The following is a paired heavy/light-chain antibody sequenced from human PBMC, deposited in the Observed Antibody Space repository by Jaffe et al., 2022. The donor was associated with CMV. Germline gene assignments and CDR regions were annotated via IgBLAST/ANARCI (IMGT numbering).Heavy chain of an antibody. Sequence: QVQLQESGPGLVKPSETLSLTCTVSGGSINGFYWSWIRQPPGKGLEWIGYLHYGGSTKYNPSLKSRATISLDKSKNQFSLKLTSVTAADMAVYFCARYATTWYGAFDIWGQGTMVTVSS. V-gene: IGHV4-59*08. J-gene: IGHJ3*02. D-gene: IGHD2-2*01. CDR2: LHYGGST. CDR3: ARYATTWYGAFDI. CDR1: GGSINGFY.
Light chain of an antibody. CDR3: TSYTTTNTLEVV. V-gene: IGLV2-14*03. CDR2: NVN. Sequence: QSALTQPASVSGSPGQSITISCTGTSSDIGNYDYVSWYQQHPGKAPKLIIHNVNDRPSGVSNRFSGSKSGNTASLTISGLQAEDEAAYYCTSYTTTNTLEVVFGGGTQVTVL. CDR1: SSDIGNYDY. J-gene: IGLJ2*01.